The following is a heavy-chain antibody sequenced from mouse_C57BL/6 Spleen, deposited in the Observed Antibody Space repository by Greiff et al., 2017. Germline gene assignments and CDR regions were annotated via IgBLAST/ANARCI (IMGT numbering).Heavy chain of an antibody. Sequence: VQLQQSGAELARPGASVKLSCKASGYTFTSYGISWVKQRTGQGLEWIGEVYPRSGNTHYNEKFKGQATLTADKSSSTADMELRSLTSEDSVVYFCARGTMVTTLKYFDVWGTGTTVTVSA. CDR1: GYTFTSYG. CDR2: VYPRSGNT. J-gene: IGHJ1*03. V-gene: IGHV1-81*01. CDR3: ARGTMVTTLKYFDV. D-gene: IGHD2-2*01.